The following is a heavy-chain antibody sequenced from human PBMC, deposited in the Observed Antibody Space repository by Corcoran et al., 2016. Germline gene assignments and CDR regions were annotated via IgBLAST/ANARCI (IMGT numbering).Heavy chain of an antibody. D-gene: IGHD6-19*01. J-gene: IGHJ5*02. V-gene: IGHV1-2*04. Sequence: VQLVQSGAEVKKPGASVKVSCKASGYTFTGYQMHWVRQAPGQGLEWMGWINPNSGGTNYAQKFQGWVNMSRETSISTAYMELNRLRSDDTAVYYCARDGSSGWGWFDPWGQGTLVTVSS. CDR3: ARDGSSGWGWFDP. CDR1: GYTFTGYQ. CDR2: INPNSGGT.